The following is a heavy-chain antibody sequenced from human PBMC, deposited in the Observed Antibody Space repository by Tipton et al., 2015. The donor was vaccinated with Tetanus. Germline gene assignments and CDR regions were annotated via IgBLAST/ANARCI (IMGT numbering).Heavy chain of an antibody. D-gene: IGHD2-21*01. V-gene: IGHV3-21*01. CDR2: ISSTSTYI. CDR3: ARRGEARANWFDS. J-gene: IGHJ5*01. CDR1: GFNFSTYT. Sequence: SLRLSCVGSGFNFSTYTMNWVRQAPGKGLEWVSSISSTSTYIYYADSLKGRFTISRDNAKNSLYLQMNTLRDDDTAVYYCARRGEARANWFDSWGQGTLVTVSS.